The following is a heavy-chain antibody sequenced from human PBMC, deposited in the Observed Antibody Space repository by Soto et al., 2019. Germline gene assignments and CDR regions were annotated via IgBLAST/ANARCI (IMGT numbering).Heavy chain of an antibody. CDR3: ARREKWHDFDY. Sequence: EVQLVQSGAEVKKPGESLRISCKGSGYDFSSYWIAWVRQMPGKGLEWMGMIYPGDSDTKYSPSFQGRVTISADRSTSTAYLHWGSLTASDTARYFCARREKWHDFDYWGQGSLVTVSS. CDR1: GYDFSSYW. CDR2: IYPGDSDT. J-gene: IGHJ4*02. D-gene: IGHD5-12*01. V-gene: IGHV5-51*01.